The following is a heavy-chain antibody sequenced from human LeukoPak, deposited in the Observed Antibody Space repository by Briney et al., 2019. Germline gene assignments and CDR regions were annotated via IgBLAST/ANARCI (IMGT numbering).Heavy chain of an antibody. CDR3: ARDADSSCFDY. Sequence: GGSLRLSCTASGFSFTTYWMAWVRQAPGKGLEWVAVISYDGSNKYYADSVKGRFTISRDNSKNTLYLQMNSLRAEDTAVYYCARDADSSCFDYWGQGTLVTVSS. V-gene: IGHV3-30*03. CDR2: ISYDGSNK. CDR1: GFSFTTYW. D-gene: IGHD6-19*01. J-gene: IGHJ4*02.